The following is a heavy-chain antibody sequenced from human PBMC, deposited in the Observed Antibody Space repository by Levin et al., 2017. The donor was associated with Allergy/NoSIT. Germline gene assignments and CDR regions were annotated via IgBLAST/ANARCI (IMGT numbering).Heavy chain of an antibody. J-gene: IGHJ5*02. V-gene: IGHV2-5*02. CDR2: VFWDDGK. Sequence: SGPTLVKPPQTLTLTCTFSGFSLSPRGVGVGWIRQPPGKALEWLTVVFWDDGKVYRPSLRNRLTITKDTSRNQVVLTMTNMDPLDTATYYGAHTAGYWFDPWGQGTLVTVSS. CDR1: GFSLSPRGVG. CDR3: AHTAGYWFDP.